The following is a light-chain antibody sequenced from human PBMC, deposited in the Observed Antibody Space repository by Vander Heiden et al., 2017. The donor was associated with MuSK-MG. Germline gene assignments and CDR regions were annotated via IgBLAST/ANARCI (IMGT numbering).Light chain of an antibody. Sequence: EIVLTQSPATLSLSPGERATLSCRASQSVSSSYLAWYQQKPGQAPRLLIYGASSRATGIPDRFSGSGSGTDFTLTISSLEPEDFAVYYCQQDCSSPVTFGQGTKLEIK. CDR3: QQDCSSPVT. CDR1: QSVSSSY. CDR2: GAS. J-gene: IGKJ2*01. V-gene: IGKV3-20*01.